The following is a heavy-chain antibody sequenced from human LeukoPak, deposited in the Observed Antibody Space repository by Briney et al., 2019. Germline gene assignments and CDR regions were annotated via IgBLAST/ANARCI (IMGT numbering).Heavy chain of an antibody. CDR3: ACRDLTSTCYFP. V-gene: IGHV5-51*01. Sequence: GESLKISCQGFGYSFTSYWIGWVRQMPGKGMEWMGVIYPGDLRVRYNPSFQGQVTISVDKSINTAYLQWVSLRASDSAMYYCACRDLTSTCYFPWGQGTLVTVSS. D-gene: IGHD2-15*01. J-gene: IGHJ5*02. CDR2: IYPGDLRV. CDR1: GYSFTSYW.